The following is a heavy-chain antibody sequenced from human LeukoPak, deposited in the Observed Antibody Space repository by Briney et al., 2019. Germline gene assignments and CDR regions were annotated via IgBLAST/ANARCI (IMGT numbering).Heavy chain of an antibody. V-gene: IGHV4-59*01. Sequence: SETLSLTCTVSGGSISSYYWSWIRQPPGKGLEWIGYIYYSGSTNYNPSLKSRVTISVDTSKNQFSLKLSSVTAADTAVYYCARGREWEPKVFDYWGQGTLVTVSS. J-gene: IGHJ4*02. D-gene: IGHD1-26*01. CDR1: GGSISSYY. CDR3: ARGREWEPKVFDY. CDR2: IYYSGST.